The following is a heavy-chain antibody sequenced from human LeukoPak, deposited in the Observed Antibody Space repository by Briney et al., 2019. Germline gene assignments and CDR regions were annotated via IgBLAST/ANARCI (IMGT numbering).Heavy chain of an antibody. CDR1: GFTFSTYT. Sequence: PGGSLRLSCAASGFTFSTYTMNWVRQAPGKGLEWVSSITSSSSYKYYADSVKGRFTISRDNAKNSLYLQINSLRAEDTALYYCARADKDGYGFFGFDYWGQGTLVTVSS. CDR2: ITSSSSYK. CDR3: ARADKDGYGFFGFDY. J-gene: IGHJ4*02. D-gene: IGHD5-18*01. V-gene: IGHV3-21*04.